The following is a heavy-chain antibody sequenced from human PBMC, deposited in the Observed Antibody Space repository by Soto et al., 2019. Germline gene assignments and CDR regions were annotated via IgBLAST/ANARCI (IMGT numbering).Heavy chain of an antibody. V-gene: IGHV1-46*01. CDR1: GYTFTSYY. CDR2: INPSGGST. D-gene: IGHD3-22*01. CDR3: ARDLRYYYDSSGYYPLGYFDY. Sequence: ASVKVSCKASGYTFTSYYMHWVRQAPGQGLEWMGIINPSGGSTNYAQKFQGRVTITADESTSTAYMELSSLRSEDTAVYYCARDLRYYYDSSGYYPLGYFDYWGQGTLVTVSS. J-gene: IGHJ4*02.